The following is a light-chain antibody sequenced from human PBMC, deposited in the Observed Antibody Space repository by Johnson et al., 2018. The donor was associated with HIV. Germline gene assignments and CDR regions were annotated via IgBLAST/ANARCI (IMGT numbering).Light chain of an antibody. J-gene: IGLJ1*01. CDR2: ENN. CDR1: TSNIGNNY. Sequence: QSVLTQPPSVSVASGQKVTISCSGSTSNIGNNYVSWYQQLPGTAPKLLIYENNKRPSGIPDRFSGSKFGTSATLGITGLQTGDEADYYCGTWDSSLSAGVFGTGTKVTV. V-gene: IGLV1-51*02. CDR3: GTWDSSLSAGV.